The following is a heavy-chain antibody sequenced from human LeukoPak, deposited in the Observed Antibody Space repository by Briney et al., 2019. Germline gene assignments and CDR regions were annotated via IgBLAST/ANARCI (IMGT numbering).Heavy chain of an antibody. V-gene: IGHV3-23*01. CDR3: AKAKSSSWLLYYFDY. CDR2: ISGSGGST. J-gene: IGHJ4*02. CDR1: GFTFSSYG. Sequence: GGSLRLSCAASGFTFSSYGMSWVRQAPGKGLEWVSAISGSGGSTYYADSVKGRFTISRDNSKNTLYLQMYSLRAEDTAVYYCAKAKSSSWLLYYFDYWGQGTLVTVSS. D-gene: IGHD6-13*01.